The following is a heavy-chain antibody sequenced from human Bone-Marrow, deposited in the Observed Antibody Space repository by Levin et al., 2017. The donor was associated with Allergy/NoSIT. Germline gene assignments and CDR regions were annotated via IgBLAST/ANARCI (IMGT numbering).Heavy chain of an antibody. D-gene: IGHD5-18*01. CDR3: ARVLYSYGYYYYYGMDV. Sequence: GESLKISCATSGFSLTHYAMHWVRQAPGKGLEWVAVISIVGDTKYYADSVKGRFTISRDNSTNTVYLQMNSLRTEDTALYYCARVLYSYGYYYYYGMDVWGQGTTVTV. CDR1: GFSLTHYA. V-gene: IGHV3-30*04. J-gene: IGHJ6*02. CDR2: ISIVGDTK.